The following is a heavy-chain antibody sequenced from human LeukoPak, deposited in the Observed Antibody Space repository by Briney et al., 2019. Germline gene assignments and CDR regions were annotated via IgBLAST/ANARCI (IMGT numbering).Heavy chain of an antibody. CDR1: GGSISSYY. CDR2: IYYSGST. Sequence: SETLSLTCTVSGGSISSYYWSWIRQPPGKGLGWIGYIYYSGSTNYNPSLKSRVTISVDTSENQFSLKLSSVTAADTAVYYCARFSDQIAIFGVVNYFLGDWGQGILVTVSS. D-gene: IGHD3-3*01. J-gene: IGHJ4*02. V-gene: IGHV4-59*01. CDR3: ARFSDQIAIFGVVNYFLGD.